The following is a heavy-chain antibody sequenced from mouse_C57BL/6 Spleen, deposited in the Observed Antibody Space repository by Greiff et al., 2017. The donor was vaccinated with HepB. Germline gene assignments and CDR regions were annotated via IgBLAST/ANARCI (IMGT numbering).Heavy chain of an antibody. CDR1: GYTFTSYW. V-gene: IGHV1-50*01. CDR2: IDPSDSYT. D-gene: IGHD3-2*02. J-gene: IGHJ3*01. CDR3: ARHSSGYPFAY. Sequence: QVQLQQPGAELVKPGASVKLSCKASGYTFTSYWMQWVKQRPGQGLEWIGEIDPSDSYTNYNQKFKGKATLTVDTSSSTAYMQLSSLTSEDSAVYYCARHSSGYPFAYWGQGTRVTVSA.